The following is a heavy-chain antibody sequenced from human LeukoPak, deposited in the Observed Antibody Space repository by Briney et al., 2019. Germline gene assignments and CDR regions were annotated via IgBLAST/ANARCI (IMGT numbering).Heavy chain of an antibody. D-gene: IGHD3-16*01. CDR3: ARASLGPGDWFDP. J-gene: IGHJ5*02. Sequence: ASVKVSCKASGYTFTSYGISWVRQVPGQGLEWMGWISGYNVNTNYVQKLQGRVTMTTDTSTSTAYLDLRSLRSDDTAVYYCARASLGPGDWFDPWGQGTLVPISS. CDR2: ISGYNVNT. V-gene: IGHV1-18*01. CDR1: GYTFTSYG.